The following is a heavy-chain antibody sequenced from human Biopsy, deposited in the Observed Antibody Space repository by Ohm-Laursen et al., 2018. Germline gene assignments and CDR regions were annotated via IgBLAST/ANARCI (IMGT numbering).Heavy chain of an antibody. V-gene: IGHV1-18*01. D-gene: IGHD1-1*01. CDR3: AADINVWNVNY. Sequence: ASVKVSCKASGGTFTNYAISWVRQAPGQGLEWMGWINTENGNTIYAQNPQGRVTMTEDTSTDTAYMELSSLRSEDTAVYYCAADINVWNVNYWGQGTQVTVSS. CDR1: GGTFTNYA. J-gene: IGHJ4*02. CDR2: INTENGNT.